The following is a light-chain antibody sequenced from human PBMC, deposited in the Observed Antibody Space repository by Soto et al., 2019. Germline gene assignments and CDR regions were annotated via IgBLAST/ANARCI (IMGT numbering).Light chain of an antibody. CDR3: QQSLTMPIT. J-gene: IGKJ5*01. CDR2: KAS. Sequence: IRMRQSPSSPSAKVGDRVTITCQASQDIKNYLNWYQQKSGKAPKLLIYKASTLKSGVPSRFSGSGSRTEFTLTIADLQPDDFGTDYCQQSLTMPITFGHGTRLAI. CDR1: QDIKNY. V-gene: IGKV1-39*01.